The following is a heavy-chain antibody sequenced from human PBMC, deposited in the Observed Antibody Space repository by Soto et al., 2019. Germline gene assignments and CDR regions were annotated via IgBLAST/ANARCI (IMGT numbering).Heavy chain of an antibody. D-gene: IGHD2-2*01. V-gene: IGHV3-23*01. J-gene: IGHJ4*02. Sequence: PGGSLRLSCAASGFTFSSYAMSWVRQAPGKGLEWVSAISGGGDSTYYADSVKGRFTISRDNSKNTLYLQMNSLRAEDTAVYYCAKDPCNSTNCYEDFWGQGTLVTVSS. CDR2: ISGGGDST. CDR3: AKDPCNSTNCYEDF. CDR1: GFTFSSYA.